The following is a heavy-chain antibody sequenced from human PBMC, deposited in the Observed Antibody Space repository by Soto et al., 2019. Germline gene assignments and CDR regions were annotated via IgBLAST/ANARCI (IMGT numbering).Heavy chain of an antibody. V-gene: IGHV3-48*03. Sequence: EVQLVESGGGLVQPGGSLRLSCAASGFSFSTYEMNWVRQAPGKGLEWVAYISSGSDTIHYADSVRGRFTVSSDNAKNSRYLQMNSLRFEGTALYYCTRDRAAGGYWGQGTLVTVSS. CDR1: GFSFSTYE. CDR3: TRDRAAGGY. J-gene: IGHJ4*02. D-gene: IGHD6-13*01. CDR2: ISSGSDTI.